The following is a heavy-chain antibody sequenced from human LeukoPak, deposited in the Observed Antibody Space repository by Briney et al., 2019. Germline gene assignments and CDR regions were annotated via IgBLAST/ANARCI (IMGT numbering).Heavy chain of an antibody. V-gene: IGHV3-23*01. CDR1: GFTFSIYA. CDR2: ISTRGVTT. Sequence: GGSLRLSCAASGFTFSIYAMSWVRQAPGKGLERVSGISTRGVTTYYAGSLKGRFTISRDNSKNTLYLQMNTLRTEDTAVYYCAKDREYNSGCYGDWGQGTLVTVSS. CDR3: AKDREYNSGCYGD. D-gene: IGHD6-19*01. J-gene: IGHJ4*02.